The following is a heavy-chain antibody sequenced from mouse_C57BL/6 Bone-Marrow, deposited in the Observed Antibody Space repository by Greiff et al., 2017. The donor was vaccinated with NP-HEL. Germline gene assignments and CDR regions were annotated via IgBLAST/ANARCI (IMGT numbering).Heavy chain of an antibody. J-gene: IGHJ4*01. V-gene: IGHV1-82*01. D-gene: IGHD2-2*01. Sequence: GQERGKPGASVKISCKAEGDEGRRGGRKGGKERKGKRSDGKGRTQSGDGDTNYNGKFKGKATLTADKSSSIAYMQLSSLTSEDSAVYFCATMVTTGNAMDYWGQGTSVTVSS. CDR2: TQSGDGDT. CDR1: GDEGRRGG. CDR3: ATMVTTGNAMDY.